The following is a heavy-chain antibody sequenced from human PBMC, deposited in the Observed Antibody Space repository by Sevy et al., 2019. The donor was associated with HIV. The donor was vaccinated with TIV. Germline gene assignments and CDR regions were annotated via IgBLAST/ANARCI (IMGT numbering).Heavy chain of an antibody. J-gene: IGHJ4*02. CDR2: VYYIGNT. CDR3: AGENAWGRGYS. CDR1: GGSITSLY. Sequence: AETLSLTCTVSGGSITSLYWGWIRQPPGKGLERIANVYYIGNTNYSPSLKSRVTISLDTSKNQFSLRLNSVTAADTAIDYCAGENAWGRGYSWGQGTLVRVSS. V-gene: IGHV4-59*08. D-gene: IGHD1-26*01.